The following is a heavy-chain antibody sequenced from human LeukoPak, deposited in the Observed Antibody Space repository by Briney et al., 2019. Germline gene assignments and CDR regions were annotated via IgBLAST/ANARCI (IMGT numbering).Heavy chain of an antibody. CDR1: GFTFSSYE. CDR2: ISDTGSTI. CDR3: ARETHWPGYDILRGYIDY. V-gene: IGHV3-48*03. J-gene: IGHJ4*02. Sequence: PGGSLRLSCAASGFTFSSYELNWVRQAPGKGLEWVSYISDTGSTIYYADSVEGRFTISRDNAKNSLYLQMNSLRAEDTAVYYCARETHWPGYDILRGYIDYWGQGTLVTVSS. D-gene: IGHD3-9*01.